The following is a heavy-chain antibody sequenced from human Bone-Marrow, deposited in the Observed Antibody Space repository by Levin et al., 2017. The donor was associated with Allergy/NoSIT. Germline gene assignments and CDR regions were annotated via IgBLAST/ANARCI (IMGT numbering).Heavy chain of an antibody. Sequence: GESLKISCEASGLPLNGFGMNWVRQAPGKGLEWVSFISSSSNKIQYAESVKGRFTISRDSAKSSLFLQMDTLRAEDTAVYYCARDWDSRFDYWGQGALVTVSS. CDR3: ARDWDSRFDY. D-gene: IGHD3-22*01. CDR2: ISSSSNKI. CDR1: GLPLNGFG. V-gene: IGHV3-48*01. J-gene: IGHJ4*02.